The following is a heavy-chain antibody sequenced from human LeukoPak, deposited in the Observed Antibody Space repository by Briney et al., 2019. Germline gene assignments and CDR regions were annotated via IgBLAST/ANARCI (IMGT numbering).Heavy chain of an antibody. J-gene: IGHJ4*02. CDR2: IYYSGST. CDR3: ARRGTMVRGVIMGYYFDY. D-gene: IGHD3-10*01. V-gene: IGHV4-39*07. Sequence: SETLSLTCTVSGGSISSSSYYWGWIRQPPGKGLEWIGSIYYSGSTYYNPSLKSRVTISVDTSKNQFSLKLSSVTAADTAVYYCARRGTMVRGVIMGYYFDYWGQGTLVTVSS. CDR1: GGSISSSSYY.